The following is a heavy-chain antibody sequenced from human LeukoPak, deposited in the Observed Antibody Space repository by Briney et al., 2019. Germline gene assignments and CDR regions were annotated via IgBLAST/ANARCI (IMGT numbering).Heavy chain of an antibody. CDR2: IYYSGST. CDR1: GGSISSYY. Sequence: SETLSLTCTVSGGSISSYYWSWIRQPPGKGLEWIGYIYYSGSTNYNPSLKSRVTISVDTSKNQFSLKLSSVTAADTAVYYCAREIRGDYDSPFDSWGQGTLVTVSS. D-gene: IGHD3-22*01. J-gene: IGHJ5*01. CDR3: AREIRGDYDSPFDS. V-gene: IGHV4-59*12.